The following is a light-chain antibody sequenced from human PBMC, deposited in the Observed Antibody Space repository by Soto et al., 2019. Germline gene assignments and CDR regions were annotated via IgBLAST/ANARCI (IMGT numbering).Light chain of an antibody. V-gene: IGKV1-39*01. CDR2: AAS. CDR1: QGISSY. Sequence: DIQMTQSPSSLSASVGDIVTITCRASQGISSYLNWYQQKPGKAPKLLIYAASSLQSGVPSRFSGSGSGTDFTLTISSLQPEDFATYYCQKSYSTSINFGQGTRLEIK. CDR3: QKSYSTSIN. J-gene: IGKJ5*01.